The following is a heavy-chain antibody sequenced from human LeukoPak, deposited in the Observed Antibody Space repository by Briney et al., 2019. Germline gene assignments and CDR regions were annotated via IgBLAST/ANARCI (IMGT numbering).Heavy chain of an antibody. J-gene: IGHJ6*02. D-gene: IGHD3-10*01. V-gene: IGHV3-7*01. Sequence: PGGSLRLSCAASGFTFSSYWMSWVRQAPGKGLEWVANIKQDGSEKYYVDSVKGRFTISRDNAKNSLYLQMNSLRAEGTAVYYCARDSVTMVRGIPGYYYYYGMDVWGQGTTVTVSS. CDR2: IKQDGSEK. CDR3: ARDSVTMVRGIPGYYYYYGMDV. CDR1: GFTFSSYW.